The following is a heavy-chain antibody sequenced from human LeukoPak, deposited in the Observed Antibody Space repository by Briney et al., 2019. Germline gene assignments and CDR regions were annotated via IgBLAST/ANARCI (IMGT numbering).Heavy chain of an antibody. D-gene: IGHD2-2*01. Sequence: SETLSLTCTVSGGSISSGGYYWSWIRQHPGKGLEWIGYIYYSGSTYYNPSLKSRVTISVDTSKNQFSLKLSSVTAADTAAYYCARAYGEYQLPYTNAWFDYWGQGTLVTVSS. V-gene: IGHV4-31*03. J-gene: IGHJ5*01. CDR1: GGSISSGGYY. CDR2: IYYSGST. CDR3: ARAYGEYQLPYTNAWFDY.